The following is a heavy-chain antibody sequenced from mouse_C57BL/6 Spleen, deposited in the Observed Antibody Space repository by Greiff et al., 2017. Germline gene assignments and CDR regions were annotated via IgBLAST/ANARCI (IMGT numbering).Heavy chain of an antibody. CDR2: IWTGGGT. D-gene: IGHD1-1*01. V-gene: IGHV2-9-1*01. CDR1: GFSLTSYA. CDR3: ARSPPSYGSSYGWYFDV. J-gene: IGHJ1*03. Sequence: QVQLQQSGPGLVAPSQSLSITCTVSGFSLTSYAISWVRQPPGKGLEWLGVIWTGGGTNYNSALKSRLSISKDNSKSQVFLKMNSLQTDDTARYYCARSPPSYGSSYGWYFDVWGTGTTVTVSS.